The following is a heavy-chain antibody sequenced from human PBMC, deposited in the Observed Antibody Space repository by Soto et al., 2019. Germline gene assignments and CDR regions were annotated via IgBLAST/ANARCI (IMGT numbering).Heavy chain of an antibody. D-gene: IGHD3-16*01. CDR3: ARGGPLRLGEFDY. CDR2: IYNSGRT. CDR1: GGSISSYY. Sequence: SETLSLTCIVSGGSISSYYWSWVRQPPGKGLEWIGYIYNSGRTNYNPSLKSRVTISVDTSKSQFSLKLISVTAADTAVYYCARGGPLRLGEFDYWGQGTLVTAPQ. V-gene: IGHV4-59*01. J-gene: IGHJ4*02.